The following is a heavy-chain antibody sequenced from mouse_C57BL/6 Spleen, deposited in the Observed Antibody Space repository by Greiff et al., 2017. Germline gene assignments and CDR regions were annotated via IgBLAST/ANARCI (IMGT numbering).Heavy chain of an antibody. CDR2: IYPGSGST. CDR1: GYTFTSYW. CDR3: ERGYYYGSSAWFAY. J-gene: IGHJ3*01. V-gene: IGHV1-55*01. D-gene: IGHD1-1*01. Sequence: QVQLQQSGAELVKPGASVKMSCKASGYTFTSYWITWVKQRPGQGLEWIGDIYPGSGSTNYNEKFKSKATLTVDTSSSTAYMQLSSLTSEDSAVYYGERGYYYGSSAWFAYWGQGTLVTVSA.